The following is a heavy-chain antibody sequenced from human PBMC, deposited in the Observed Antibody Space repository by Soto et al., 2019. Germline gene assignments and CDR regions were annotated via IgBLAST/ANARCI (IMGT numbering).Heavy chain of an antibody. Sequence: SETLSLSCAVSGGSISSGGYSWSWIRQPPGKGLEWIGYIYHSGSTYYNPSLKSRVTISVDRSKNQFSLKLSSVTAADTAVYYCARGMSAYYDILTGYYNVNLFDYWGQGTLVTVSS. V-gene: IGHV4-30-2*01. D-gene: IGHD3-9*01. CDR3: ARGMSAYYDILTGYYNVNLFDY. CDR1: GGSISSGGYS. CDR2: IYHSGST. J-gene: IGHJ4*02.